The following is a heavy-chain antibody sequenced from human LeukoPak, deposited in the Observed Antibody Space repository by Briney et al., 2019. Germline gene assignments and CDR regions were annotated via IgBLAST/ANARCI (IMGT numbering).Heavy chain of an antibody. Sequence: RTSETLSLTCTVSGGSISNYYWSWIRQPPGKGLEWIGYIYYSGSTNYNPSLKSRVTISVDTSKNQFSLKLSSVTAADTAVYYCARWGIVGATLLDYYYGMDVWGQGTTVTVSS. CDR3: ARWGIVGATLLDYYYGMDV. CDR2: IYYSGST. D-gene: IGHD1-26*01. V-gene: IGHV4-59*01. J-gene: IGHJ6*02. CDR1: GGSISNYY.